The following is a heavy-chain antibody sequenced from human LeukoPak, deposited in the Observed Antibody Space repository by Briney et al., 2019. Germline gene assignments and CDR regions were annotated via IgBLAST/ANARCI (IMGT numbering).Heavy chain of an antibody. CDR1: GFTFSSYW. D-gene: IGHD3-9*01. Sequence: GGSLRLSCAASGFTFSSYWMTWVRQAPGKGLECVANIKQDGSEEYYVDSVKGRFTISRDNAKNSLYLQMNSLRAEDTAVYYCATYWRYFDWLLSDIWGQWTRVTVSS. CDR2: IKQDGSEE. CDR3: ATYWRYFDWLLSDI. V-gene: IGHV3-7*05. J-gene: IGHJ3*02.